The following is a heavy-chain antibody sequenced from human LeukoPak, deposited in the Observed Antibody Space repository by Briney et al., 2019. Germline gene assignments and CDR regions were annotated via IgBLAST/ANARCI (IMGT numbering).Heavy chain of an antibody. CDR1: GLTFSGYG. Sequence: PGGSPRLSCAASGLTFSGYGMHWVRQAPGKGPEWVAVMSYGGQNERYADSVRGRFTISRDTSKNTLYLQMNSLRAEDTAVYYCAKDTFREYSSGWYPGGNWFDPWGQGTLVTVSS. D-gene: IGHD6-19*01. J-gene: IGHJ5*02. CDR2: MSYGGQNE. V-gene: IGHV3-30*18. CDR3: AKDTFREYSSGWYPGGNWFDP.